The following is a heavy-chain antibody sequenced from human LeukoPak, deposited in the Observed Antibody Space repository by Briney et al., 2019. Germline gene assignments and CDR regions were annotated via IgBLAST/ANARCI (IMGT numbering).Heavy chain of an antibody. CDR3: AELGITMIGGV. CDR1: GFTFSSYS. D-gene: IGHD3-10*02. J-gene: IGHJ6*04. Sequence: GGSLRLSCAASGFTFSSYSMNWVRQAPGQGLEWVSSISHISSNIYYAGSVKGRFTSSRDNAKNSLYLQMHSLRAEDTAVYYCAELGITMIGGVWGKGTTVTISS. CDR2: ISHISSNI. V-gene: IGHV3-21*01.